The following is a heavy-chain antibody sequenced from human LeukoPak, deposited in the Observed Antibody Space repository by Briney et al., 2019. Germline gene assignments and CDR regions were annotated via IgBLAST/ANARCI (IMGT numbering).Heavy chain of an antibody. V-gene: IGHV3-23*01. D-gene: IGHD2-8*02. J-gene: IGHJ1*01. CDR3: AKGLVGTEYFQH. CDR1: GFTFSSYA. Sequence: GGSLRLSCAASGFTFSSYAMSWVRQAPGKGLEWISTISGSGGGTYYADSVRGRFTISRDNSKNTLSLQMNSLRAEDTAVYHCAKGLVGTEYFQHWGQGTLVTVSS. CDR2: ISGSGGGT.